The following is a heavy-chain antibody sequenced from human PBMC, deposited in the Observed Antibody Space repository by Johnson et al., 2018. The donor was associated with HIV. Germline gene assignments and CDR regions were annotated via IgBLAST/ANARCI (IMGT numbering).Heavy chain of an antibody. CDR3: AKVGRMTTVVTPGDAFDI. CDR1: GFTFDDYA. D-gene: IGHD4-23*01. CDR2: INWSGGGT. J-gene: IGHJ3*02. Sequence: VQLVESGGGLVQPGRSLRLSCAASGFTFDDYAMHWVRQVPGKGLEWVSGINWSGGGTSYADSVKGRFTISSDNAKNSLFLQMNSLRAEDTAMYYCAKVGRMTTVVTPGDAFDIWGQGTMVTVSS. V-gene: IGHV3-20*04.